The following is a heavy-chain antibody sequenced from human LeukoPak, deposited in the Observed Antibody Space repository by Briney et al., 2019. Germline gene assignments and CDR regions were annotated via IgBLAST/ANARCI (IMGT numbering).Heavy chain of an antibody. J-gene: IGHJ4*02. V-gene: IGHV4-59*01. CDR2: IYYRGST. CDR3: ARGGDYGDLRYFDY. CDR1: GGSINNYY. Sequence: LETLSLTCTVSGGSINNYYWGWIRQPPGKGLEWIGYIYYRGSTNYNPSLKSRVTFSVDTSKNQFSLKLNSVTAADTAVYYCARGGDYGDLRYFDYWGQGTLVTVSS. D-gene: IGHD4-17*01.